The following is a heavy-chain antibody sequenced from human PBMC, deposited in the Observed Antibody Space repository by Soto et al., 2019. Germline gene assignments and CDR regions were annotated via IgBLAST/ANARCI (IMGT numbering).Heavy chain of an antibody. CDR2: ISGSGGST. CDR3: AKDAHGAVAATTDY. D-gene: IGHD6-19*01. V-gene: IGHV3-23*01. Sequence: EVQLLESGGGLVQPGGSLRLSCAASGFTFSSYAMSWVRQAPGKGLEWGSAISGSGGSTYYADSVKGRFTIPRDNSKNTLYLQMNSLRAEDTAVYYCAKDAHGAVAATTDYWGQGTLVTVSS. J-gene: IGHJ4*02. CDR1: GFTFSSYA.